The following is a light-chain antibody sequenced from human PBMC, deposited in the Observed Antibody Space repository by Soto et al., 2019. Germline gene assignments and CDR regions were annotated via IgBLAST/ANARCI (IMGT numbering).Light chain of an antibody. Sequence: VMTQSPATLSVSPRERATLSCRASQSVSSNLAWYQQKPGQAPRLLIYGASTRATGIPARFSGSGSGTEFTLTISSLQSEDFAVYYCQQYNNWPPDTFGQGTKVDIK. CDR1: QSVSSN. J-gene: IGKJ2*01. V-gene: IGKV3-15*01. CDR2: GAS. CDR3: QQYNNWPPDT.